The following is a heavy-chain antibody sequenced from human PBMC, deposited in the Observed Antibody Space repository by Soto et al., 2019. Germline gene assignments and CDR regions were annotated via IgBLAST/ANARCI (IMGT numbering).Heavy chain of an antibody. Sequence: EVQLVESGGGLVKPGGSLRLSCAASGFTFSSYSMNWVRQAPGKGLEWVSSISSSSSYIYYADSVKGRFTISRDNAKHSLDLQMNSLRAEDTAVYYCARAEYCSGDSCYRYYGMDVWGQGTTVTVSS. V-gene: IGHV3-21*01. J-gene: IGHJ6*02. D-gene: IGHD2-15*01. CDR2: ISSSSSYI. CDR1: GFTFSSYS. CDR3: ARAEYCSGDSCYRYYGMDV.